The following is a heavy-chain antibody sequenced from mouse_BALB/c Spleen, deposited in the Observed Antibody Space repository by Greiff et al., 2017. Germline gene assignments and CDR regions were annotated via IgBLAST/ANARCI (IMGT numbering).Heavy chain of an antibody. CDR3: ASEGLRQAWFAY. V-gene: IGHV1S137*01. J-gene: IGHJ3*01. D-gene: IGHD2-4*01. CDR2: ISTCYGDA. Sequence: QVQLQQSGAELVRPGVSVKISCAGSGYTFTDYAMHWVKQSHAKGLEWVGVISTCYGDASYNQKFKGKATMTVDKSSSTAYMELARLTSEDSAIYCCASEGLRQAWFAYWGQGTLVTVSA. CDR1: GYTFTDYA.